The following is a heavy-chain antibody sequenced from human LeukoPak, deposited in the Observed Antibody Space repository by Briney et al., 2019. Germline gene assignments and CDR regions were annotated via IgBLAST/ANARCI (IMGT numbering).Heavy chain of an antibody. Sequence: KPGEALKISCKGSGYSFTSYWIAWVRQMPGKVLEWMGIINPGDSDTRYSPSFQGQVTISVDKSISPAYLQWNSLKASDTAMYYGAARESYNRSRKNIFASWDQGPLVTVPS. V-gene: IGHV5-51*03. CDR3: AARESYNRSRKNIFAS. CDR1: GYSFTSYW. J-gene: IGHJ4*02. D-gene: IGHD1-14*01. CDR2: INPGDSDT.